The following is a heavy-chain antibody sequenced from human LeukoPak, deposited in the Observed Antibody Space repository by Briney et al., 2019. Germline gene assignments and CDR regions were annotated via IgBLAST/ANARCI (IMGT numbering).Heavy chain of an antibody. CDR2: IYSGGST. J-gene: IGHJ6*02. Sequence: QSGGSLRLSCAVSEFTVSSNYMSWVRQAPGKGLEWVSVIYSGGSTYYADSVKGRFTISRDNSKNTLYLQMNSLRAEDTAVYYCARGAGGNYCSGGSCYRYYYGMDVWGQGTTVTVSS. D-gene: IGHD2-15*01. V-gene: IGHV3-53*01. CDR1: EFTVSSNY. CDR3: ARGAGGNYCSGGSCYRYYYGMDV.